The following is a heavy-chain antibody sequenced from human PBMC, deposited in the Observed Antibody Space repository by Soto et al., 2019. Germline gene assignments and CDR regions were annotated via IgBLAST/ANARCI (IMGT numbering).Heavy chain of an antibody. CDR3: ARLYSDGSDYRHHDH. CDR2: IRNKDNDYTT. D-gene: IGHD3-22*01. V-gene: IGHV3-72*01. J-gene: IGHJ4*02. Sequence: PGGSLRLSCAASGFTFSDYYMDWVRQAPGKGLEWIGRIRNKDNDYTTEYAASVKGRFTISRHDSENSLYLQMNSLKIEDTAMYHCARLYSDGSDYRHHDHWGQGTLVTVSS. CDR1: GFTFSDYY.